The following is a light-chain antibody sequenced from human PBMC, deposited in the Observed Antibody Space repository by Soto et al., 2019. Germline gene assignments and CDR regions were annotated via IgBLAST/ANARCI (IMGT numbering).Light chain of an antibody. J-gene: IGKJ3*01. CDR2: GAS. CDR1: QSVYNN. V-gene: IGKV3-15*01. Sequence: EIVMTQSPGTLSVSPGERASISCSSSQSVYNNLAWYQQKPGQAPRLLIYGASTRATGIPARFSGSGSGTEFTLTISSLQSEDFAVYYCQQYNNWPPVTFGPGTKVDIK. CDR3: QQYNNWPPVT.